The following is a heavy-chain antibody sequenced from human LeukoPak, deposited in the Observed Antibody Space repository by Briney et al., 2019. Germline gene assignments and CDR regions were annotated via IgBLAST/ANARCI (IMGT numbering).Heavy chain of an antibody. Sequence: GGSLRLSCAASGFTFSDHSMNWVRQAPGKGLEWVSSISSSGSYIYYAGSVKGRFTISRDNAKNSLYLQMNSLRAEDTAVYYCARDPSNSGSDYYYYYYYMDVWGKGTTVTVSS. V-gene: IGHV3-21*01. CDR3: ARDPSNSGSDYYYYYYYMDV. D-gene: IGHD1-26*01. J-gene: IGHJ6*03. CDR1: GFTFSDHS. CDR2: ISSSGSYI.